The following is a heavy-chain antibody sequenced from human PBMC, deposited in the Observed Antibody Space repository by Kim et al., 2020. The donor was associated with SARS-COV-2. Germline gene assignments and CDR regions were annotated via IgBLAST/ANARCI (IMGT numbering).Heavy chain of an antibody. J-gene: IGHJ5*02. D-gene: IGHD3-9*01. Sequence: NPSLKHRVTISVDTSKNQFSLKLSSVTAADTAVYYCASLILTGYSNWFDPWGQGTLVTVSS. CDR3: ASLILTGYSNWFDP. V-gene: IGHV4-39*01.